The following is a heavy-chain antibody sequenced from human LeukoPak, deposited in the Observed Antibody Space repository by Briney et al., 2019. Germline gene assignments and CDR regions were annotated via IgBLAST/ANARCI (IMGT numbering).Heavy chain of an antibody. J-gene: IGHJ6*03. D-gene: IGHD2-2*01. Sequence: GESLKISCKGSGYTFTNYWIGWVRQMPGKGLEFMGIIYPGDSDTRYSPSFQGQVTISADKSISTAYLQWSSLKASDTAMYYCARHRAGVVPAAMDPKQYYYYYMDVWGKGTTVTVSS. CDR1: GYTFTNYW. V-gene: IGHV5-51*01. CDR3: ARHRAGVVPAAMDPKQYYYYYMDV. CDR2: IYPGDSDT.